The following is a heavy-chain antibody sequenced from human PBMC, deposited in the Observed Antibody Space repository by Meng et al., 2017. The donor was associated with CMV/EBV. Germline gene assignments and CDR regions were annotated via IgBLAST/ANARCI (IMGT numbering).Heavy chain of an antibody. CDR1: GFTFSGSA. CDR2: IRSKANSYAT. Sequence: GESLKISCAASGFTFSGSAMHWVRQASGKGPEWVGRIRSKANSYATAYAASVKGRFTISRDDSKNTAYLQMNSLKTEDTAVYYCTRAVSGQPKFDYWGQGTLVTVSS. V-gene: IGHV3-73*01. D-gene: IGHD2-2*01. CDR3: TRAVSGQPKFDY. J-gene: IGHJ4*02.